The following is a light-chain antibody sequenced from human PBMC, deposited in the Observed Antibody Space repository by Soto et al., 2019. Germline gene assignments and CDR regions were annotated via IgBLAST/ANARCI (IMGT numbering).Light chain of an antibody. J-gene: IGKJ1*01. Sequence: EIVMTQSPASLSVPPGERATLSCRASQSVSSYLAWYQQKPGQAPRLLIYDASNRATGIPARFSGSGSGTDFTLTISRLEPEDFAVYYCQQYGSSPTFGQGTKVDI. CDR3: QQYGSSPT. V-gene: IGKV3-20*01. CDR2: DAS. CDR1: QSVSSY.